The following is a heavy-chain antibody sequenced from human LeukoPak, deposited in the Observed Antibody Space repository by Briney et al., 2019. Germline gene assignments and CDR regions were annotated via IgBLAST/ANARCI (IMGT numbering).Heavy chain of an antibody. Sequence: PGGSLRLSCAASGFTVSSNYMSWVRQAPGKGPEWVSVIYSGGSTYYADSVKGRFTISRDNSKNTLYLQMNSLRAEDTAVYYCARELLAGYSSGLLNWGQGTLVTVSS. CDR2: IYSGGST. CDR3: ARELLAGYSSGLLN. CDR1: GFTVSSNY. J-gene: IGHJ4*02. D-gene: IGHD3-22*01. V-gene: IGHV3-66*02.